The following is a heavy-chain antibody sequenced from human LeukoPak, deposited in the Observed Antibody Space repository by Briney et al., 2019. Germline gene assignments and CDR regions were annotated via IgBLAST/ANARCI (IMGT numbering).Heavy chain of an antibody. CDR1: GFTFSNYA. Sequence: GGSLRLSCAASGFTFSNYAVNWVRQAPGKGLQWVSAISGGSDFIYYAESVKGRFTISRDNSKGTVYLQMNSLRVEDTAIYYCARAAGSSLSRPRFDYWGPGTLVTASS. V-gene: IGHV3-23*01. CDR3: ARAAGSSLSRPRFDY. D-gene: IGHD6-19*01. J-gene: IGHJ4*02. CDR2: ISGGSDFI.